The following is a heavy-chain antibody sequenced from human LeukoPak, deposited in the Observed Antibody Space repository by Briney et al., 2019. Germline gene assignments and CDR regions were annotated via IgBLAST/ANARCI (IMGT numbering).Heavy chain of an antibody. CDR1: GDFISSTSYY. D-gene: IGHD5-12*01. CDR3: ARGGYEDPFDN. Sequence: SETLSLTCTVSGDFISSTSYYWGWIRQPPGRGLESIGSIYYSGSTYYNPSLKSRVTISVDTSNNQFSLKLNSVTAADTAVYYCARGGYEDPFDNWGQGTLVTVSS. CDR2: IYYSGST. V-gene: IGHV4-39*07. J-gene: IGHJ4*02.